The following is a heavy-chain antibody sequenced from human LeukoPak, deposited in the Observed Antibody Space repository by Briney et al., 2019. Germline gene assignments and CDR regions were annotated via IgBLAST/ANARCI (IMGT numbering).Heavy chain of an antibody. V-gene: IGHV3-30*04. Sequence: GRSLRLSCAASGFTFSSYAMHWVRQAPGKGLEWVAVISYDGSNKYYADSVKGRFTISRDNSKNTLYLQMNSLRAEDTAVYYCARVGSPEDGFDYWGQGTLVTVPS. CDR2: ISYDGSNK. D-gene: IGHD2-15*01. CDR3: ARVGSPEDGFDY. CDR1: GFTFSSYA. J-gene: IGHJ4*02.